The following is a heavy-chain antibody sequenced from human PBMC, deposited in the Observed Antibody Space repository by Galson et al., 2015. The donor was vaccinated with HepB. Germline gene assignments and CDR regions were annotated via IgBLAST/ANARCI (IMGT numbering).Heavy chain of an antibody. D-gene: IGHD6-13*01. CDR2: IYHSGST. Sequence: ETLSLTCAVSGYSISSGYYWGWIRQPPGKGLEWIGSIYHSGSTYYNPSLKSRVTISVDTSKNQFSLKLSSVTAADTAVYYWSRDPSSWRLFDYWGQGTLVTVSS. V-gene: IGHV4-38-2*02. CDR3: SRDPSSWRLFDY. CDR1: GYSISSGYY. J-gene: IGHJ4*02.